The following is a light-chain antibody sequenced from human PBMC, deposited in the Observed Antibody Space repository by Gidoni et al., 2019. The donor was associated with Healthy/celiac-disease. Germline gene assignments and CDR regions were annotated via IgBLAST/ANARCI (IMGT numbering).Light chain of an antibody. Sequence: DIVLTQSPATLSLSPGERATLSCRASQSVSSYLAWYQQKPGQAPRILIYDAPNRATGIPARFSGSGSGTDFTLTISSLEPEDFAVYYCQQRSNWPPLTFGGGTKVEIK. J-gene: IGKJ4*01. CDR2: DAP. CDR1: QSVSSY. V-gene: IGKV3-11*01. CDR3: QQRSNWPPLT.